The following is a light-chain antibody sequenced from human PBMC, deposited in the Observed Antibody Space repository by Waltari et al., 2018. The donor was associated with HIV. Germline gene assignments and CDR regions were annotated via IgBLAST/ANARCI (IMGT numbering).Light chain of an antibody. CDR2: EVT. V-gene: IGLV2-14*03. Sequence: QSALTQPASVSGSPGQPITIAGPGPTSDNDDYYAFSWYQQHPGKAPTLILFEVTYRPSGVSRRFSGSTSGTTASLTISGLRPEDEADYFCCSQATSGSLMFGGGTRLTVL. CDR3: CSQATSGSLM. J-gene: IGLJ3*02. CDR1: TSDNDDYYA.